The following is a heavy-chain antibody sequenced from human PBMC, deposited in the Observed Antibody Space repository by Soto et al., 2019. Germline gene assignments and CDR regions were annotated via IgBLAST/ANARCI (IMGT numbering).Heavy chain of an antibody. J-gene: IGHJ4*02. CDR2: IYYSGST. CDR1: GGSISSGGYY. Sequence: QVQLQESGPGLVKPSQTLSLTCTVSGGSISSGGYYWSWIRQHPGKGLEWIGYIYYSGSTYYNPSLKSRVTISVDTYKNQFSLKLSSVTAADTAVYYCARGGDSSGYYPPEGDFDYWGQGTLVTVSS. CDR3: ARGGDSSGYYPPEGDFDY. V-gene: IGHV4-31*03. D-gene: IGHD3-22*01.